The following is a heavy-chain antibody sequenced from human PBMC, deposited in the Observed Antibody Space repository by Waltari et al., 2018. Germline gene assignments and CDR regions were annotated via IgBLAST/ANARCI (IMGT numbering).Heavy chain of an antibody. V-gene: IGHV3-7*04. CDR2: INQDGAE. J-gene: IGHJ4*02. D-gene: IGHD3-3*01. CDR3: ASDPTLFGIRQNYFDS. CDR1: GFSLSDHC. Sequence: ESQLVESGGTLVRPGGSLRLSCAVSGFSLSDHCMSWVRQAPGKGLEWGASINQDGAEDYVDSVKGRFTISRDTAKNSLYLLLNTLGADDSGVYFCASDPTLFGIRQNYFDSWGQGTQVTVSS.